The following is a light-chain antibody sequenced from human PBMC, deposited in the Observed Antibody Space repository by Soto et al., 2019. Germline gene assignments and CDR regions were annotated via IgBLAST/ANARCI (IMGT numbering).Light chain of an antibody. CDR3: CSYTSSSTLYV. V-gene: IGLV2-23*01. CDR2: EGS. J-gene: IGLJ1*01. CDR1: SSDVGSNNL. Sequence: QSALTKPASVSGSPGQSITISCTGTSSDVGSNNLVSWYQQHPGKAPKVMIYEGSKRPSGVSNRFSGSKSGNTASLTISGLQAEDEADYYCCSYTSSSTLYVFGPGTKLTVL.